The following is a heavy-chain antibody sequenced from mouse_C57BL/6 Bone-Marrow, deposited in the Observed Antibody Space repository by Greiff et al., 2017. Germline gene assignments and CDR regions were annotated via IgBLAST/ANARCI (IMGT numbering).Heavy chain of an antibody. CDR1: GYTFTSYW. CDR2: IDPSDSYT. V-gene: IGHV1-69*01. CDR3: ASQGAMDY. Sequence: QVQLQQPGAELVMPGASVKLSCKASGYTFTSYWMHWVKQRPGQGLEWIGEIDPSDSYTNYNQKFKGKSTLTVDKSSSTAYMQLSSLTSEDSAVYYCASQGAMDYWGQGTSVTVSS. J-gene: IGHJ4*01.